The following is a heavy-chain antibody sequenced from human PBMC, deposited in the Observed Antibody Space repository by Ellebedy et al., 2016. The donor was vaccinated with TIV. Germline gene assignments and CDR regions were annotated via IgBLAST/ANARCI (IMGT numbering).Heavy chain of an antibody. CDR1: GGTFSSYA. D-gene: IGHD2-15*01. Sequence: SVKVSXXASGGTFSSYAISWVRQAPGQGLEWMGGIIPIFGTANYAQKFQGRVTITADESTSTAYMELSSLRSEDTAVYYCARGELLLTYYYYGMDVWGQGTTVTVSS. CDR3: ARGELLLTYYYYGMDV. J-gene: IGHJ6*02. CDR2: IIPIFGTA. V-gene: IGHV1-69*13.